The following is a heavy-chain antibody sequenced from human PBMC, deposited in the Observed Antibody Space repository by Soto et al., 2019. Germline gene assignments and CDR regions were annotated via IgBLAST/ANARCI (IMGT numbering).Heavy chain of an antibody. CDR2: INPSGGST. CDR1: GYTFTSYY. D-gene: IGHD6-13*01. CDR3: ARDMSSSRNFYYYYGMDV. Sequence: QVQLVQSGAEVKKPGASVKVSCKASGYTFTSYYMHWVRQAPGQGLEGMGIINPSGGSTSYEQKFQGRVTMTRDTSTSTVYMELSSLRSEDTAVYYCARDMSSSRNFYYYYGMDVWGQGTTVTVSS. V-gene: IGHV1-46*01. J-gene: IGHJ6*02.